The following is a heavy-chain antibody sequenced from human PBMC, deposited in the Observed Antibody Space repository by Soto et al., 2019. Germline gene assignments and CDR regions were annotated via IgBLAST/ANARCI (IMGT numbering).Heavy chain of an antibody. V-gene: IGHV3-23*01. J-gene: IGHJ4*02. D-gene: IGHD1-20*01. CDR1: GFTFSSYA. CDR2: ISGSGGST. Sequence: PGGSLRLSCAASGFTFSSYAMSWVRQAPGKGLEWVSAISGSGGSTYYADSVKGRFTISRDNSKNTLYLQMNSLRAEDTAVYYCATSGGGDNWNDVDYWGQGTLVTVSS. CDR3: ATSGGGDNWNDVDY.